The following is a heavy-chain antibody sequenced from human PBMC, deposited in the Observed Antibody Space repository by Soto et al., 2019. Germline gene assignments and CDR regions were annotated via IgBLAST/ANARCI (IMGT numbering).Heavy chain of an antibody. CDR3: ANSIAAAGIAMTY. J-gene: IGHJ4*02. CDR1: GFTFSSYA. D-gene: IGHD6-13*01. V-gene: IGHV3-23*01. CDR2: ISGSGSST. Sequence: EVQLLESGGGLVQPGGSLRLSCAASGFTFSSYAVSWVRQAPAKGLEWVSGISGSGSSTYYADSVKGRFTISRDNSKNTLHLQMNCLRAEDAAVYDGANSIAAAGIAMTYWGKGPRVTASS.